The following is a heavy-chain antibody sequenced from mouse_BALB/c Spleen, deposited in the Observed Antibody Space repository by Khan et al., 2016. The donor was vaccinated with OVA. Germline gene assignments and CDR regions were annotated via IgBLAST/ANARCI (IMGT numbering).Heavy chain of an antibody. CDR2: MSSGGDYT. J-gene: IGHJ3*01. V-gene: IGHV5-6*01. D-gene: IGHD4-1*01. CDR1: GFNFSSYS. Sequence: EVQLVESGGDLVKPGGSLKLSCAASGFNFSSYSMSWVRLIPDKRLEWVATMSSGGDYTYYPVSVQGRFTISRDNAKNTLYLQMSSLKSEDTAMYYGASHLTGSFTYWGQGTLVTVSA. CDR3: ASHLTGSFTY.